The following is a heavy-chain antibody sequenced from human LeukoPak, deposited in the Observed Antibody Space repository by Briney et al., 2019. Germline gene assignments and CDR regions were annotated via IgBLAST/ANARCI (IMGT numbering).Heavy chain of an antibody. CDR3: ARVRGLEWLLKHLDS. Sequence: GGSLRLSCTASGFTFSTYEMNWVRQAPGKGLEWVSYISGSGYPIYYADCVKGRFTISRDNAKNSLYLQMNSLSAEDTAIYYCARVRGLEWLLKHLDSWGQGTLVTVSS. D-gene: IGHD3-3*01. J-gene: IGHJ4*02. CDR1: GFTFSTYE. V-gene: IGHV3-48*03. CDR2: ISGSGYPI.